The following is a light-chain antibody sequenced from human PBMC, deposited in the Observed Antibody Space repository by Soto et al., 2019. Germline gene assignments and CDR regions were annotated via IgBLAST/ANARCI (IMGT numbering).Light chain of an antibody. J-gene: IGLJ1*01. V-gene: IGLV2-11*01. CDR2: DVS. CDR3: CSYAGSYTYV. CDR1: SSDVGGYNY. Sequence: QSALTQPASVSGSPGQSITISCTGTSSDVGGYNYVSWYQQHPGKAPKLMIYDVSKRPSGVPDRFSGSKSGNTASLTISGLQAEDEADYYCCSYAGSYTYVFGTGTKLTV.